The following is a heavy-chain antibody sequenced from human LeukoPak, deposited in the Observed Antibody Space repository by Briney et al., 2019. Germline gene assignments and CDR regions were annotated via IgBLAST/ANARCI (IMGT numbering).Heavy chain of an antibody. D-gene: IGHD4-11*01. CDR2: IYYSGST. CDR3: ARGGLGGITAYSNYLFDY. V-gene: IGHV4-59*08. J-gene: IGHJ4*02. CDR1: GGSISNFY. Sequence: SETLSLTCTVSGGSISNFYWSWIRQPPGEGLEWIGYIYYSGSTNYNPSLKSRVTISIDTSKNQFSLNLTSVTAADTAVYYCARGGLGGITAYSNYLFDYWGQGTLVTVSS.